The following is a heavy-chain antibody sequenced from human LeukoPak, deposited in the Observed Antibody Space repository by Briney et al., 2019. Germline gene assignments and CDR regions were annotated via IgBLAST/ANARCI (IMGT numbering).Heavy chain of an antibody. J-gene: IGHJ4*02. V-gene: IGHV3-7*01. Sequence: GGSLRLSCAASGFIFTTYWMSWVRQAPGKGLECVANIKQDGSEQYYVDSVEGRFTISRDNAKNLLYLQLDSLRVEDTAVYYCARHVAGGSYPATTFDYWGQGTLVTVSS. CDR2: IKQDGSEQ. CDR3: ARHVAGGSYPATTFDY. CDR1: GFIFTTYW. D-gene: IGHD1-26*01.